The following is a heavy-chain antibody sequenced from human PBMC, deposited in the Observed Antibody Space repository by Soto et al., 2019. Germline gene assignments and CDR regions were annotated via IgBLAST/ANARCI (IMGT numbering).Heavy chain of an antibody. CDR2: MNPNSGNT. J-gene: IGHJ6*03. V-gene: IGHV1-8*01. CDR1: GYTFTSYD. Sequence: ASVKVSCKASGYTFTSYDINWVRQATGQGLEWMGWMNPNSGNTGYAQKFQGRVTMTRNTSISTAYMELSSLRSEDTAVYYCARGRVVIVVVPAATSYYYMDVWGKGTTVTVSS. D-gene: IGHD2-2*03. CDR3: ARGRVVIVVVPAATSYYYMDV.